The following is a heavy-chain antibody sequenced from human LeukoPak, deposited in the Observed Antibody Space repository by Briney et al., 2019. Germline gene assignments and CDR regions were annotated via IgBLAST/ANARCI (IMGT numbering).Heavy chain of an antibody. CDR2: ISGSGAGT. J-gene: IGHJ6*02. Sequence: GGSLRLSCAASGFTFSTYGMSWVRQAPGKGLEWVSDISGSGAGTYYADSVKGRFTISRDNSKNTLSLQMNSLRAEDTAVYYCAKCDILVRGVSYHYYGMDVWGQGTTVTVSS. V-gene: IGHV3-23*01. CDR3: AKCDILVRGVSYHYYGMDV. D-gene: IGHD3-10*01. CDR1: GFTFSTYG.